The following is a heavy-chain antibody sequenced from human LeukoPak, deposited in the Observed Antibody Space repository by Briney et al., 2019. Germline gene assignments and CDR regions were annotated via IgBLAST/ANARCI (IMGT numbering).Heavy chain of an antibody. Sequence: KPSETLSLTCAVSGGSISSGSYYWSWIRQPAGKGLEWIGRIYTSGSTNYNPSLKSRVTISVDTSKNQFSLKLSSVTAADTAVYYCARVGYYGVVRIFDYWGQGTLVTVSS. D-gene: IGHD3-10*01. CDR3: ARVGYYGVVRIFDY. CDR1: GGSISSGSYY. V-gene: IGHV4-61*02. CDR2: IYTSGST. J-gene: IGHJ4*02.